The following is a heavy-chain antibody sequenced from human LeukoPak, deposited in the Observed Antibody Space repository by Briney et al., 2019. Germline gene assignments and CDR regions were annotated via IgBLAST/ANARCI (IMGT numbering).Heavy chain of an antibody. CDR1: GFTFSSYG. Sequence: GRSLRLSCAASGFTFSSYGMHWVRQAPGKGLEWVAVISYDGSNKYYADSVKGRFTISRDNSKNTLYLQMNSLRAEDTAVYYCARDPYGDYVHWGQGTLVTVSS. CDR2: ISYDGSNK. J-gene: IGHJ4*02. CDR3: ARDPYGDYVH. V-gene: IGHV3-30*03. D-gene: IGHD4-17*01.